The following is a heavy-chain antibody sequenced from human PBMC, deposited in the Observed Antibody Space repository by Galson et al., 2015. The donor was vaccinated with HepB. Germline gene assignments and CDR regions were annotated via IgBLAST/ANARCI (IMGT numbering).Heavy chain of an antibody. CDR1: GGTFSSYA. CDR3: ASGEKQQLAPRSFDY. V-gene: IGHV1-69*01. D-gene: IGHD6-13*01. Sequence: GGTFSSYAISWVRQAPGQGLEWMGGIIPIFGTANYAQKFQGRVTITADESTSTAYMELSSLRSEDTAVYYCASGEKQQLAPRSFDYWGQGTLVTVSS. J-gene: IGHJ4*02. CDR2: IIPIFGTA.